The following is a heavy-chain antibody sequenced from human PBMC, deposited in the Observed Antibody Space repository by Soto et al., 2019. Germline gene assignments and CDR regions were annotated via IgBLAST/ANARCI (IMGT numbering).Heavy chain of an antibody. CDR3: ARGSVSFDS. CDR2: INAGDGNT. Sequence: QVHLVQSGAEVKKPGASVNVSCKASGYIFTNYAIHWVRQAPGQRLEWMGRINAGDGNTRYSQNFQYIFTITRDTAAHTASMQLCRQAPLGSTFYLCARGSVSFDSGGQGTLVTVPS. J-gene: IGHJ4*02. D-gene: IGHD3-10*01. V-gene: IGHV1-3*01. CDR1: GYIFTNYA.